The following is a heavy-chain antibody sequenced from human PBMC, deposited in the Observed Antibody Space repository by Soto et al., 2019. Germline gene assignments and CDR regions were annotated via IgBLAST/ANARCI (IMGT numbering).Heavy chain of an antibody. CDR1: GYTFTSYD. D-gene: IGHD3-22*01. J-gene: IGHJ1*01. Sequence: QVQLVQSGAEVKKPGASVKVSCKASGYTFTSYDINWVRQATGQGLEWMGWMNPNSGNTGYAQKFQGRVTMTRITSISTAYIELSSLRSEDTAVYYCARVSPYYYDSSGYYAYFQHWCQGTLVTVSS. V-gene: IGHV1-8*01. CDR3: ARVSPYYYDSSGYYAYFQH. CDR2: MNPNSGNT.